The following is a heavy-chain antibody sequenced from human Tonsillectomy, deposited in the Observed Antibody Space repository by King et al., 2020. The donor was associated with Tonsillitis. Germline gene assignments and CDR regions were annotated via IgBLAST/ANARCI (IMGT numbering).Heavy chain of an antibody. J-gene: IGHJ6*03. CDR3: TRKAPSNYMDV. V-gene: IGHV6-1*01. CDR2: TYYRSKWYN. CDR1: GDSVSSSSAA. Sequence: VQLQQSGPGLVKPSQTLSLTCVISGDSVSSSSAAWNWIMQSPSRGLEWLGRTYYRSKWYNDYAVSVKSRITINPYTSKNQFSLQLNSVTPEDTAVYYCTRKAPSNYMDVWGKGTTVTVSS.